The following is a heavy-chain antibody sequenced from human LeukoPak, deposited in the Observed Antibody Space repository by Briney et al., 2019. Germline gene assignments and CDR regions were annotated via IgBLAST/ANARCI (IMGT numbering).Heavy chain of an antibody. D-gene: IGHD6-19*01. J-gene: IGHJ4*02. CDR3: ARAGYNSGWYEY. CDR2: IWEDGSNI. V-gene: IGHV3-33*01. Sequence: GGSLRLSCAASGFTFSTYGMHWVRQAPGKGLEWVAVIWEDGSNIYYADSVKGRFTISRDNSKNKLDLQMNSLRAEDTAVYYCARAGYNSGWYEYWGQGTLVTVSS. CDR1: GFTFSTYG.